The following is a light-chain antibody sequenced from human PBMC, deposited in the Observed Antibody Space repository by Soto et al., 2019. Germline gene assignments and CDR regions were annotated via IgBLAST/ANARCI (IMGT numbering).Light chain of an antibody. CDR1: QSVSSSY. Sequence: EIVLTQSPGTLSLSPGERATLSCRASQSVSSSYLAWYQQKPGQAPRLLIYDASSRATGIPDRFSGSGSGTDFTLTISRLEPDDFAVYYCQQYGSSPLTFGGGTKVETK. CDR2: DAS. V-gene: IGKV3-20*01. CDR3: QQYGSSPLT. J-gene: IGKJ4*01.